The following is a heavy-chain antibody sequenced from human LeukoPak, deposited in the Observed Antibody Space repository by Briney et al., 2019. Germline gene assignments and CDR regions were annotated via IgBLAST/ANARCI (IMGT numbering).Heavy chain of an antibody. J-gene: IGHJ3*02. D-gene: IGHD1-26*01. CDR3: ARSKVVGTTVYPFDI. V-gene: IGHV3-11*01. CDR1: GFTFSDYY. CDR2: ISLFGSSI. Sequence: PAGSLRLTCAASGFTFSDYYMTWIRQPPGKGLECVSFISLFGSSIYYADSVKGRFTISRDNAKNSLYLQMNRLRAEDTAVYYWARSKVVGTTVYPFDIWGQGTMVTVSS.